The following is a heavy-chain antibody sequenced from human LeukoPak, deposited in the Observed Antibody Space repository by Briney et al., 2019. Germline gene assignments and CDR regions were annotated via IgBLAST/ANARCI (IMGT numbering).Heavy chain of an antibody. CDR3: ATSHYDFWSGYSYFDY. J-gene: IGHJ4*02. D-gene: IGHD3-3*01. Sequence: SETLSLTCTVSGGSISSGGYYWSWIRQHPGKGLEWIGEINHSGSTNYNPSLKSRVTISVDTSKNQFSLKLSSVTAADTTVYYCATSHYDFWSGYSYFDYWGQGTLVTVSS. CDR2: INHSGST. CDR1: GGSISSGGYY. V-gene: IGHV4-39*07.